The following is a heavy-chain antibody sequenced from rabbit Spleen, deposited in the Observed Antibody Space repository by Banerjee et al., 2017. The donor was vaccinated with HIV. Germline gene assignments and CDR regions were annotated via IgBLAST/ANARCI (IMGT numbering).Heavy chain of an antibody. CDR1: GFSFSSSYY. V-gene: IGHV1S40*01. CDR3: ARGSAAMTMVITGFYLNF. CDR2: IYGDRSGST. D-gene: IGHD2-1*01. J-gene: IGHJ4*01. Sequence: QSLEESGGDLVKPEGSLTLTCTASGFSFSSSYYMCWVRQAPGKGLECIACIYGDRSGSTYYANWAKGRFTISRTSSTTVTLEMTSLTAADTATYFCARGSAAMTMVITGFYLNFWGQGTLVTVS.